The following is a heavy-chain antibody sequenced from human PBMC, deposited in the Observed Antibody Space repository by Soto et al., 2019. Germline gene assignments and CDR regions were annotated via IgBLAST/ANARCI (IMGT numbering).Heavy chain of an antibody. Sequence: VGSLRLSCAASGFTFSSYEMNWVRQAPGKGPEWVSYISSSGSTIYYADSVKGRFTISRANAKNSLYLQMNSLRAEDTAVYYCARVLYYDSSGDPGYWGQGTLVTVPS. J-gene: IGHJ4*02. V-gene: IGHV3-48*03. CDR3: ARVLYYDSSGDPGY. CDR1: GFTFSSYE. D-gene: IGHD3-22*01. CDR2: ISSSGSTI.